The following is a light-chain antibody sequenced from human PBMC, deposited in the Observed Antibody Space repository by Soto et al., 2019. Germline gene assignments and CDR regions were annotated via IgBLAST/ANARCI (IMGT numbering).Light chain of an antibody. CDR2: GVT. V-gene: IGLV2-14*01. J-gene: IGLJ1*01. CDR3: LSFTTISTYI. Sequence: QSVLTQPASVSASPGQSITISCTGTSSDVGFYNYVSWYQHLPGKAPKLMIYGVTNRPSGVSDRFSGSKSGNTASLTISGLQAEDEADYYCLSFTTISTYIFGTGTKVTVL. CDR1: SSDVGFYNY.